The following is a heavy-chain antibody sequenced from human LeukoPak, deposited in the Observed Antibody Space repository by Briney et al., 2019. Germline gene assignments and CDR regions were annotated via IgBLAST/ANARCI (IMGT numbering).Heavy chain of an antibody. D-gene: IGHD2-21*02. CDR2: INEDGSYK. J-gene: IGHJ4*02. V-gene: IGHV3-7*01. CDR1: GFTFTIYW. CDR3: ARDATRGGDNDY. Sequence: GGCLRVSCAVSGFTFTIYWVSWVRQAPGKGLVRVANINEDGSYKFHADSVKGRLTISRDNAKNSLYLQMNSLRADDTAVYYCARDATRGGDNDYWGQGTRVIVSS.